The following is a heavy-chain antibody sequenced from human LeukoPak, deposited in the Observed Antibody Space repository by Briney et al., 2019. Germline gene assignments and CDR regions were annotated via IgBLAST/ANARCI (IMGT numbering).Heavy chain of an antibody. CDR2: IYYSGST. V-gene: IGHV4-39*01. D-gene: IGHD5-12*01. CDR1: GVSISSSSHY. CDR3: ARSRGVATPVDS. Sequence: SETLSLTCTVSGVSISSSSHYWGWIRQPPGKGLEWIGSIYYSGSTYYNPSLKSRVTISVDTSKNQFSLKVGSVTAADTAVYYCARSRGVATPVDSWGQGTLVTVSS. J-gene: IGHJ4*02.